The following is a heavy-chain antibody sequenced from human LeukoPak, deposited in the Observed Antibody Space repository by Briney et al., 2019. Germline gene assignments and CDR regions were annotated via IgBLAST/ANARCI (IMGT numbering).Heavy chain of an antibody. Sequence: GTSVKVSCKASGYTFTGYYINWVRQAPGQGLEWMGRINPNSGDTNFAQKFQGRVTLTRDTSISTSYMELSSLRSDDTAVYFCAKVREVGTNIEVVAVDTSGAFDMWGQGTMVTVSS. CDR1: GYTFTGYY. CDR3: AKVREVGTNIEVVAVDTSGAFDM. J-gene: IGHJ3*02. V-gene: IGHV1-2*06. D-gene: IGHD2-15*01. CDR2: INPNSGDT.